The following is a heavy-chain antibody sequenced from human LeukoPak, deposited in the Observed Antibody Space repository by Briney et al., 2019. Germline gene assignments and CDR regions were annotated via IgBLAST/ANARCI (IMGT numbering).Heavy chain of an antibody. CDR3: ARDLYYYDSSGYYELGHGE. Sequence: GGSLRLSCAASGFTVSSNYMSWVRQAPGKGLEWVSVIYGGGSTYYADSVKGRFTISRDNSKNTLYLQMNSLRAEDTAVYYCARDLYYYDSSGYYELGHGEWGQGALVTVSS. V-gene: IGHV3-66*01. CDR2: IYGGGST. D-gene: IGHD3-22*01. J-gene: IGHJ4*02. CDR1: GFTVSSNY.